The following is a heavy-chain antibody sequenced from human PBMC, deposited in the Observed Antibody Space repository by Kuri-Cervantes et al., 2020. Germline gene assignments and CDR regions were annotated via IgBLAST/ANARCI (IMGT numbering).Heavy chain of an antibody. Sequence: GSLRLSCSVSGASISSNHWSWIRQPPGKGLEWIGNIYYSGSTNYNPSLKSRVTISVDTSKNQFSLNLSSVTAADTAVYYCARRGSSGDYFDFWGQGTLVTVSS. V-gene: IGHV4-59*08. CDR1: GASISSNH. CDR2: IYYSGST. CDR3: ARRGSSGDYFDF. D-gene: IGHD3-16*01. J-gene: IGHJ4*02.